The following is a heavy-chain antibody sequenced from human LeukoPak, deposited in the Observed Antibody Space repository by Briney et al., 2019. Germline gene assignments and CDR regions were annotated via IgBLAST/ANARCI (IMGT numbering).Heavy chain of an antibody. J-gene: IGHJ6*02. V-gene: IGHV3-33*01. CDR2: IWYDGSNK. CDR1: GFTFSSYG. Sequence: GGSLRLFCAASGFTFSSYGMHWVRQAPGKGLEWVAVIWYDGSNKYYADSVKRRFTISRDNSKKPLYLQMSSWRAEDTAVYYCAREGSYYYYYGMDVWGQGTTVTVSS. D-gene: IGHD1-26*01. CDR3: AREGSYYYYYGMDV.